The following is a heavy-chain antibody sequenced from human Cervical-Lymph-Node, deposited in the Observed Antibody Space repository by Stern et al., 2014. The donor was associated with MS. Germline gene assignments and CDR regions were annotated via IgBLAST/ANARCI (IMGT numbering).Heavy chain of an antibody. CDR2: ISYSGNT. CDR1: GGSITSGGYQ. Sequence: VQLVESGPGPVRPSQTLSLTCTVSGGSITSGGYQWNWIRQHPGKGLEWVGYISYSGNTHFNPSLRGRISITRDTSKRQFSLTLTSVTAADTAVYYYARSTHYNLLTGLDSWGLGALVTVSS. V-gene: IGHV4-31*03. J-gene: IGHJ4*02. CDR3: ARSTHYNLLTGLDS. D-gene: IGHD3-9*01.